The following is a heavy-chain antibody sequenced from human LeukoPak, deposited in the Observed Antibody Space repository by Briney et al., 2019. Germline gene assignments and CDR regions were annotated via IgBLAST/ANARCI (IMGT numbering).Heavy chain of an antibody. CDR3: ASPLGRQLWLSGMGV. CDR1: GGTFSSYA. J-gene: IGHJ6*02. CDR2: IIPILGIA. D-gene: IGHD5-18*01. Sequence: GASVKVSCKASGGTFSSYAISWVRQAPGQGLEWMGRIIPILGIANYAQKFQGRVTITADKSTSTAYMELSSLRSEDTAVYYCASPLGRQLWLSGMGVWGQGTTVTVSS. V-gene: IGHV1-69*04.